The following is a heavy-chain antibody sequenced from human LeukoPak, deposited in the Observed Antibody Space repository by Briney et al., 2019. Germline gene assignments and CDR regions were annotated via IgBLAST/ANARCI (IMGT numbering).Heavy chain of an antibody. J-gene: IGHJ4*02. Sequence: GGSLRLSCAASGFTFSSYSMNWVRQAPGKGLEWVSSISSSSYIYYADSVKGRFTISRDNAKNSLYLQMNSLRAEDAAVYYCARDRTSGCSGGSCYNGGFDYWGQGTLVTVSS. D-gene: IGHD2-15*01. CDR3: ARDRTSGCSGGSCYNGGFDY. CDR2: ISSSSYI. CDR1: GFTFSSYS. V-gene: IGHV3-21*01.